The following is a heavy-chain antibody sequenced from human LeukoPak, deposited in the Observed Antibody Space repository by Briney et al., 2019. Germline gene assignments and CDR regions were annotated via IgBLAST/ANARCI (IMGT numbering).Heavy chain of an antibody. D-gene: IGHD5-12*01. CDR2: IRYDGSNK. Sequence: PGGSLRLSCAASGFTFSSYGMHWVRQAPGKGLEWVAFIRYDGSNKYYADSVKGRFTISRDNSKNTLYLQMNSLRAEDTAVYYSAKGLYSGYQPPRVIGASAFDIWGQGTIVTVSS. J-gene: IGHJ3*02. CDR1: GFTFSSYG. CDR3: AKGLYSGYQPPRVIGASAFDI. V-gene: IGHV3-30*02.